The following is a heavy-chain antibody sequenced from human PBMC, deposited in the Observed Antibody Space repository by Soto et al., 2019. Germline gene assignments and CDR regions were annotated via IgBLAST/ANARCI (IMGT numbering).Heavy chain of an antibody. Sequence: GASAKASCKASGYSFTSYGISWVRQAPGQGLEWMGWISAYNGNTNYAQKLQGRVTMTTDTSTSTAYMELRSLRSDDTAVYYCARGGLRYYYYYMDVWGKGTTVTVSS. V-gene: IGHV1-18*01. CDR1: GYSFTSYG. CDR2: ISAYNGNT. J-gene: IGHJ6*03. CDR3: ARGGLRYYYYYMDV.